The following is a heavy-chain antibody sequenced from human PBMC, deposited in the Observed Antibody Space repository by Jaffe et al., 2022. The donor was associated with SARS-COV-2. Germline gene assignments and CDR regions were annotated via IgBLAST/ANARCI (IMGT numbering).Heavy chain of an antibody. CDR2: ISSSSSYI. CDR1: GFTFSSYS. J-gene: IGHJ6*03. V-gene: IGHV3-21*01. CDR3: ARDLPYCSGGSCYSADYYYYMDV. Sequence: EVQLVESGGGLVKPGGSLRLSCAASGFTFSSYSMNWVRQAPGKGLEWVSSISSSSSYIYYADSVKGRFTISRDNAKNSLYLQMNSLRAEDTAVYYCARDLPYCSGGSCYSADYYYYMDVWGKGTTVTVSS. D-gene: IGHD2-15*01.